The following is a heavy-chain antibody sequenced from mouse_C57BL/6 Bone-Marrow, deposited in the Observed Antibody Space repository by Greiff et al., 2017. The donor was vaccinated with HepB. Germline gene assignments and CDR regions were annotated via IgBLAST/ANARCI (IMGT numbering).Heavy chain of an antibody. J-gene: IGHJ3*01. CDR2: IHPSDSDT. V-gene: IGHV1-74*01. CDR3: ATPNMATFAY. Sequence: VQLQHSGAELVKPGASVKVSCKASGYTFTSYWMHWVKQRPGQGLAWIGRIHPSDSDTNYNQTFKGKSTLTVDKSSSTAYKQLSRLTSEDSAVYYCATPNMATFAYWGQGTPVTVSA. D-gene: IGHD4-1*01. CDR1: GYTFTSYW.